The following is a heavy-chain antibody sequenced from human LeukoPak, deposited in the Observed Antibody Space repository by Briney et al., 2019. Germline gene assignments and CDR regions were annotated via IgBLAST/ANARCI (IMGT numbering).Heavy chain of an antibody. CDR1: GFTFSSYG. J-gene: IGHJ4*02. D-gene: IGHD6-13*01. Sequence: GGSLRLSCAASGFTFSSYGMHWVRQAPGKGLEWVAFIRYDGSNKYYADSVKGRFTISRDNSKNTLYLQMNSLRAEDTAVYYCAKFYYGSSWYKSDYEVLKEAPFDYWGQGTLVTVSS. CDR2: IRYDGSNK. CDR3: AKFYYGSSWYKSDYEVLKEAPFDY. V-gene: IGHV3-30*02.